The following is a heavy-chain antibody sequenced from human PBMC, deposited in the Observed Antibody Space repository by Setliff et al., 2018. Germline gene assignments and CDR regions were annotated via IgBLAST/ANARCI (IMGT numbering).Heavy chain of an antibody. V-gene: IGHV4-39*01. CDR3: ARMSGFLYMDV. Sequence: KPSETLSLTCTVSGDSISSGSHYWGWIRQPPGKGLEWIGRLHYRGTTYPNVSLASRLTISVDTSKNQFSLKLTSVTAADTAVYYCARMSGFLYMDVWGKGTPVTVSS. CDR1: GDSISSGSHY. D-gene: IGHD3-3*01. J-gene: IGHJ6*03. CDR2: LHYRGTT.